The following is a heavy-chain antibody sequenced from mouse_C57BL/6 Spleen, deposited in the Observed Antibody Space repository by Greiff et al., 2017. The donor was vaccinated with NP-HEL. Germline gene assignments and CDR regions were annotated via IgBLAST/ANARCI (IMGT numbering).Heavy chain of an antibody. V-gene: IGHV1-69*01. J-gene: IGHJ4*01. CDR1: GYTFTSYW. CDR3: ARGGTTVESMDY. CDR2: IDPSDSYT. D-gene: IGHD1-1*01. Sequence: QVQLQQPGAELVMPGASVKLSCKASGYTFTSYWMHWVKQRPGQGLEWIGEIDPSDSYTNYNQKFKGKSTLTVDKSSSTAYMQLISLTSEDSACYYCARGGTTVESMDYWGQGTSVTVSS.